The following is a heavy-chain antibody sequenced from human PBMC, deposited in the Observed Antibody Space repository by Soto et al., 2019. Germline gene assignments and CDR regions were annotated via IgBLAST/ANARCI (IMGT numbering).Heavy chain of an antibody. V-gene: IGHV1-18*04. CDR2: ISDYSGNT. J-gene: IGHJ6*02. CDR3: ARDEGSMYYSGMDV. D-gene: IGHD2-2*01. CDR1: GYRFTSNG. Sequence: ASVKVSCKAAGYRFTSNGISWVLQAPGQGLEWMGWISDYSGNTNYAQSLQGRVTMTTDTSTSTAYMELRSLRSDDTAVYYCARDEGSMYYSGMDVWGQGTTVTVSS.